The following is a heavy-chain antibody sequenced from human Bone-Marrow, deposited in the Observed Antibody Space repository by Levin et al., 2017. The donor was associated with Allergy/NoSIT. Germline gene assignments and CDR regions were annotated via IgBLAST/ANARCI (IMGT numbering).Heavy chain of an antibody. CDR1: GFTFSSYT. Sequence: GGSLRLSCAASGFTFSSYTMNWVRQAPGKGLEWVSSISSSSSSIYYPDSVKGRFTISRDNAKSSLYLQMNNLRAEDAAVYYCAREYSSSSGKTFDYWGQGTLVTVSS. D-gene: IGHD6-6*01. CDR3: AREYSSSSGKTFDY. J-gene: IGHJ4*02. V-gene: IGHV3-21*01. CDR2: ISSSSSSI.